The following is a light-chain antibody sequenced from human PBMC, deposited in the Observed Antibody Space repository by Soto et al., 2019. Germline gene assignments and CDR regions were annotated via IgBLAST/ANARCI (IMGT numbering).Light chain of an antibody. J-gene: IGKJ4*01. CDR1: QSISNF. CDR2: DAS. Sequence: IVLTQSPATLSLSPGERATFSCRASQSISNFLAWYQQKPGQAPRLLIYDASNRATGVPARFSGSGSGTDFTLIISSLEPEDVALYYCQQRRNWPLTFGGGTKVEIK. V-gene: IGKV3-11*01. CDR3: QQRRNWPLT.